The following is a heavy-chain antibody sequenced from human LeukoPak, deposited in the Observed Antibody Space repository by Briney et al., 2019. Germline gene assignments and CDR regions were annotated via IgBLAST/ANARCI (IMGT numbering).Heavy chain of an antibody. V-gene: IGHV4-59*08. CDR3: ASHLHPYDYGTR. Sequence: SETLSLTCTVSGASISIYYWSWIRQPPGKGLKWIGYIFYTGNTNYSPSLKSRVTMSVDTSKNQFSLKLISVTAADTAVYYCASHLHPYDYGTRWGPGTLVTVSS. CDR1: GASISIYY. CDR2: IFYTGNT. D-gene: IGHD4-17*01. J-gene: IGHJ4*02.